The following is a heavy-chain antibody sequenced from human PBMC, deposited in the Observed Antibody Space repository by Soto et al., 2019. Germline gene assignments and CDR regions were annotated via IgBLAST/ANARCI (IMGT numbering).Heavy chain of an antibody. CDR1: GYSISSGYY. Sequence: PSETLSLTCAVSGYSISSGYYWGWIRQPPGKGLEWIGSIYHSGSTYYNPSLKSRVTISVDTSKNQFSLKLSSVTAADTAVYYCARDSSSWSYYYYYYGMDVWGQGTTVTVSS. D-gene: IGHD6-13*01. CDR2: IYHSGST. V-gene: IGHV4-38-2*02. CDR3: ARDSSSWSYYYYYYGMDV. J-gene: IGHJ6*02.